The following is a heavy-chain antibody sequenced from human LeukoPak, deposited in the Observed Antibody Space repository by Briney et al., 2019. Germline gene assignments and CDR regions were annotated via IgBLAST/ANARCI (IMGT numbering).Heavy chain of an antibody. V-gene: IGHV3-30*02. Sequence: SCKASGYTFTSYGISWVRQAPGKGLEWVAFIRYDGSNKYYADSVKGRFTISRDNSKNTLYLQMNSLRAEDTAVYYCAKSPVSYYGSGSYDWFDPWGQGTLVTVSS. D-gene: IGHD3-10*01. CDR3: AKSPVSYYGSGSYDWFDP. CDR2: IRYDGSNK. J-gene: IGHJ5*02. CDR1: GYTFTSYG.